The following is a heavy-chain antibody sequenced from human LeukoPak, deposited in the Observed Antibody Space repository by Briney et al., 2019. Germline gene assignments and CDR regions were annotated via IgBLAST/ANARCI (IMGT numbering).Heavy chain of an antibody. J-gene: IGHJ5*02. D-gene: IGHD6-13*01. CDR1: GGSTNSNMDY. Sequence: SETLSLTCTDSGGSTNSNMDYWGWIRQPPGKPLEFIGNIYYIGTTYYNPSLKSRVSISIDTSKNQFSLRLTSVTAADTAVYYCARRPASSWYNSWGQGTLVTVSS. CDR3: ARRPASSWYNS. V-gene: IGHV4-39*01. CDR2: IYYIGTT.